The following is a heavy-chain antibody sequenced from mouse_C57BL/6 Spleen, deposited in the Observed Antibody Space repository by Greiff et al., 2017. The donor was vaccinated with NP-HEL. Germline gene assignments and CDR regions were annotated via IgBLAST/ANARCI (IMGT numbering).Heavy chain of an antibody. CDR1: GYAFTNYL. CDR3: ARSPITTVYFDY. CDR2: INPGSGGT. D-gene: IGHD1-1*01. V-gene: IGHV1-54*01. J-gene: IGHJ2*01. Sequence: VKLMESGAELVRPGTSVKVSCKASGYAFTNYLIEWVKQRPGQGLEWIGVINPGSGGTNYNEKFKGKATLTADKSSSTAYMQLSSLTSEDSAVYFCARSPITTVYFDYWGQGTTLTVSS.